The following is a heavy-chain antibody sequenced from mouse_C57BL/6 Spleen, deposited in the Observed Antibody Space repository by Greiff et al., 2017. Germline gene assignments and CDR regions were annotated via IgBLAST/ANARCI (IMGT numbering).Heavy chain of an antibody. J-gene: IGHJ2*01. CDR1: GYTFTSYW. CDR3: ARSYYGYDGSFY. D-gene: IGHD2-9*01. CDR2: IDPSDSET. Sequence: VQLQQPGAELVRPGSSVKLSCKASGYTFTSYWMHWVKQRPIQGLEWIGNIDPSDSETHYNQKFKGKATLTVDKSSSTAYMQLSSLTSEDSAVYYCARSYYGYDGSFYWGQGTTLTVSS. V-gene: IGHV1-52*01.